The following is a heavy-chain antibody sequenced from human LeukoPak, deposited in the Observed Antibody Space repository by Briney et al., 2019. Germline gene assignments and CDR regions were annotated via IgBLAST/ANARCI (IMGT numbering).Heavy chain of an antibody. CDR2: INAGNGNT. Sequence: GASVKVSCKASGYTFTSYAMHWVRQAPGQRLKWMGWINAGNGNTKYSQEFQGRVTITRDTSASTAYMELRSLRSDDTAVYYCARADHYYCYYMDVWGKGTTVTVSS. J-gene: IGHJ6*03. CDR3: ARADHYYCYYMDV. CDR1: GYTFTSYA. V-gene: IGHV1-3*01.